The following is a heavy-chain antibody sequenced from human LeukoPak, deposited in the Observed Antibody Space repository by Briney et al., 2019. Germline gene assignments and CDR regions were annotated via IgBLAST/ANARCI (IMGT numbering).Heavy chain of an antibody. CDR3: ASRKLGNDY. V-gene: IGHV4-59*01. CDR1: GGSFSGYY. CDR2: IYHTGST. Sequence: SETLSLTCTVYGGSFSGYYWSWIRQSPGKGLEWIGYIYHTGSTSYSPSLKSRVTISADTSQNQFSLKLSSVTAADTAVYYCASRKLGNDYWGQGTLVTVSS. J-gene: IGHJ4*02. D-gene: IGHD7-27*01.